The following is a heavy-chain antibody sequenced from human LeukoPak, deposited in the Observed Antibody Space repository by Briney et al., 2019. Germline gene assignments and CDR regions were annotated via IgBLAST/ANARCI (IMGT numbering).Heavy chain of an antibody. J-gene: IGHJ4*02. D-gene: IGHD3-3*01. Sequence: GGSLRLSCAASGFTLSSYGMHWVRQAPGKGLEWVAVISYDGSNKYYADSVKGRFTISRDNSKNTLYLQMNSLRAEDTAVYYCAKDRSVYYDFWSGSLLEYWGQGTLVTVSS. CDR3: AKDRSVYYDFWSGSLLEY. CDR1: GFTLSSYG. CDR2: ISYDGSNK. V-gene: IGHV3-30*18.